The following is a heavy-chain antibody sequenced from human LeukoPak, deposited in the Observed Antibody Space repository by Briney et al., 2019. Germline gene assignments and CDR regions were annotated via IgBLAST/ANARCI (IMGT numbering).Heavy chain of an antibody. Sequence: QAGGSLRLSCAASGFTFSHYGMHWVRQAPGKGLEWVAFIHYDGSNTYYADSMKGRFTISRDNSKNTLFLQMNSLRAEDTALYYCARTSPLAAAGARRAFDIWGRGTMVTVSS. D-gene: IGHD6-13*01. CDR1: GFTFSHYG. CDR3: ARTSPLAAAGARRAFDI. J-gene: IGHJ3*02. CDR2: IHYDGSNT. V-gene: IGHV3-30*02.